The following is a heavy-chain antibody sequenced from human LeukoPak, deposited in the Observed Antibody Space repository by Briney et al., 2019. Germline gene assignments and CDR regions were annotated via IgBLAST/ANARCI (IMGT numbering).Heavy chain of an antibody. D-gene: IGHD2-2*01. V-gene: IGHV4-30-2*01. CDR1: GGSISSGGYS. CDR2: IYHSGST. Sequence: SQTLSLTCAVSGGSISSGGYSWSWIRQPPGKGLEWIGYIYHSGSTYYNPSLKSRVTISVDTSKNQFSLKLSSVTAADTAVYYCARGRLAMRYQALDYWGQGTLVTVSS. CDR3: ARGRLAMRYQALDY. J-gene: IGHJ4*02.